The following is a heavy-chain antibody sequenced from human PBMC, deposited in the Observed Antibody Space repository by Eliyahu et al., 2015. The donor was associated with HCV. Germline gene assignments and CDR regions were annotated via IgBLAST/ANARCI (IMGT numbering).Heavy chain of an antibody. J-gene: IGHJ5*02. D-gene: IGHD6-13*01. Sequence: QVQLVQSGAEVKKSGSSVKVSCKASGGTFSSYAISWVRQAPGQGLEWMGGIIPIFGTANYAQKFQGRVTITADESTSTAYMELSSLRSEDTAVYYCARDKRYSSSWSSGFDPWGQGTLVTVSS. CDR2: IIPIFGTA. CDR3: ARDKRYSSSWSSGFDP. CDR1: GGTFSSYA. V-gene: IGHV1-69*01.